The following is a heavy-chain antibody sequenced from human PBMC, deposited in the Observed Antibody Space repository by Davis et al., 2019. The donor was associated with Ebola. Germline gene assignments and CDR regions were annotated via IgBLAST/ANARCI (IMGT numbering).Heavy chain of an antibody. CDR2: IYYSGST. Sequence: MPGGSLRLSCTVSGGSISSYYWSWIRQPPGKGLEWIGYIYYSGSTNYNPSLKSRVTISVDTSKNQFSLKLSSVTAAATAVYYCTRAYGSGHYGNSWGQGTLVTVSS. V-gene: IGHV4-59*01. J-gene: IGHJ4*02. CDR3: TRAYGSGHYGNS. CDR1: GGSISSYY. D-gene: IGHD3-22*01.